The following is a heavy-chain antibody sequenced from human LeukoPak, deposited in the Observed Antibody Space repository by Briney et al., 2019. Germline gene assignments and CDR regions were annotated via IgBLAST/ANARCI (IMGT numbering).Heavy chain of an antibody. CDR2: ISSSSSYI. J-gene: IGHJ4*02. Sequence: PGGSLRLSCAASGFIFSRYSMNWVRQAPGKGLEWVSSISSSSSYIYYADSVKGRFTISRDNAKNSLYLQMNSLRAEDTAVYYCARGGRQQLVWGLFDYWGQGTLVTVSS. CDR3: ARGGRQQLVWGLFDY. D-gene: IGHD6-13*01. CDR1: GFIFSRYS. V-gene: IGHV3-21*01.